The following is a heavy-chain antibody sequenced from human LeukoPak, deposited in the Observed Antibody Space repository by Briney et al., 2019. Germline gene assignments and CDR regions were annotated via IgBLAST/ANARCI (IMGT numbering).Heavy chain of an antibody. CDR2: ISAYNGNK. V-gene: IGHV1-18*01. CDR3: ARGASASPSF. D-gene: IGHD1-26*01. Sequence: ASVKVSCKASGYTFTSYGISWVRQAPGQGLEWMGRISAYNGNKNYAQKLQGRVTITTTTSTSTAYLELRSLRSDDTAVYYCARGASASPSFWGQGTMVTVSS. CDR1: GYTFTSYG. J-gene: IGHJ3*01.